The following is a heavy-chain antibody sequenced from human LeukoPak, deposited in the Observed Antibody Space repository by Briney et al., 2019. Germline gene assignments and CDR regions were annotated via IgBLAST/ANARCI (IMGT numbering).Heavy chain of an antibody. CDR3: ARQEFDRDGYNFVDY. CDR1: GYSFTSYW. J-gene: IGHJ4*02. D-gene: IGHD5-24*01. Sequence: GESLKISCKGSGYSFTSYWIGWVRQMPGKGLEWMGIIYPGDSDTRYSPSFQGQVTISADKSISTAYLQWSSLKASDTAMYYCARQEFDRDGYNFVDYWGQGTLVTVSS. V-gene: IGHV5-51*01. CDR2: IYPGDSDT.